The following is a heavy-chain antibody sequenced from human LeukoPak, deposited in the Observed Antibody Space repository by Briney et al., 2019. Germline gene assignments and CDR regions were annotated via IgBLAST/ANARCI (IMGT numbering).Heavy chain of an antibody. Sequence: SETLSLTCTVSGGSISSRSYYWGWIRQPPGKGLVWIGKISDSGNSYYSPSLRSRVTISIDTSKNQFSLRLSSVTAADTAVYYCARTPGYCSGTSCYIGYWGQGTLVTVSS. CDR3: ARTPGYCSGTSCYIGY. J-gene: IGHJ4*02. V-gene: IGHV4-39*01. D-gene: IGHD2-2*02. CDR2: ISDSGNS. CDR1: GGSISSRSYY.